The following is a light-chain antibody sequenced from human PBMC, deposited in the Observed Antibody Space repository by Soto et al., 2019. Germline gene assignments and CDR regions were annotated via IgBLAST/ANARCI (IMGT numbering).Light chain of an antibody. CDR3: QQSFRTLWT. CDR2: SAS. CDR1: QSISIY. V-gene: IGKV1-39*01. J-gene: IGKJ1*01. Sequence: DIQMTQSPSSLSASVGDTVNITCRTSQSISIYLNWYQQKPGKAPKLLIYSASILPVGVPARFSRSVSGTDFTLTLISLQPEDFETSDCQQSFRTLWTFGQGTKLEIK.